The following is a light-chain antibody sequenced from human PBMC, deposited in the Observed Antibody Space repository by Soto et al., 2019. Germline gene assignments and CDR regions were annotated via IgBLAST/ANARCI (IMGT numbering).Light chain of an antibody. V-gene: IGLV2-11*01. Sequence: QSALTQPRSVSGSPGQSATISCTGTNSDVGGYDSVSWYQQHPDKAPRLLIYDVTERPSGVPDRFSGSKSGNTASLTISGLQTEDEADYYCCSHAGSYTFSFGGGTKVTVL. CDR2: DVT. J-gene: IGLJ2*01. CDR1: NSDVGGYDS. CDR3: CSHAGSYTFS.